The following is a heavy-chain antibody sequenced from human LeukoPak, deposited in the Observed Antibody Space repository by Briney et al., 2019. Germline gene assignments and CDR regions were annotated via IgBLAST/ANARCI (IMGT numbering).Heavy chain of an antibody. J-gene: IGHJ3*02. Sequence: PSETLSLTCTVSGGSISSYYWSWIRQPPGKGLEWIGYIYYSGSTNYNPSLKSRVTISVDTSKNQFSLKLSSVTAADTAVYYCARGTPLLGAFDIWGQGTMITVSS. CDR2: IYYSGST. V-gene: IGHV4-59*01. CDR3: ARGTPLLGAFDI. D-gene: IGHD2-21*01. CDR1: GGSISSYY.